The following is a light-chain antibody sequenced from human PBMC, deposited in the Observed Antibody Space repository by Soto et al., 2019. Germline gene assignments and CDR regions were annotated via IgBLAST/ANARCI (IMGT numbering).Light chain of an antibody. V-gene: IGLV1-40*01. Sequence: QSVLTQPASVSGSPGQRVTISCTGTSCDIGPDIFVYWFQQLPGTAPKLLIFDNTNRPSGVPDRFSGSKSGNSSSLAITGLQAEDETNYFCQSYASRQSPVVFGGGTQLTVL. J-gene: IGLJ2*01. CDR3: QSYASRQSPVV. CDR1: SCDIGPDIF. CDR2: DNT.